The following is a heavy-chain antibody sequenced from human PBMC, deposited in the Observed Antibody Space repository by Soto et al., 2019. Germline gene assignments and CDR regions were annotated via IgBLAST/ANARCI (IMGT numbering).Heavy chain of an antibody. D-gene: IGHD2-2*01. V-gene: IGHV1-69*02. J-gene: IGHJ4*02. CDR3: ASGLIDCSSTSCYVDY. Sequence: QVQLVQSGAEVKKPGSSVKVSCKASGGTFSSYTISWVRQAPGQGLEWMGRIIPILGIANYAQKFQGRVTITADKSTSTVYMELSSLRSEDTAVYYCASGLIDCSSTSCYVDYWGQGTLVTVSS. CDR2: IIPILGIA. CDR1: GGTFSSYT.